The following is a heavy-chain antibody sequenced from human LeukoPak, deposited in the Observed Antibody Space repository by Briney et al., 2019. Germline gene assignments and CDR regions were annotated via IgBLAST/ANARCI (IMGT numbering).Heavy chain of an antibody. D-gene: IGHD2-2*01. Sequence: PSETLSLTCTVSGGSISSGGYYWSWIRQHPGKGLEWIGEINHSGSTNYNPSLKSRVTISVDTSKNQFSLKLSSVTAADTAVYYCARGRKPRYCSSTSCYSHGAFFDYWGQGTLVTVSS. J-gene: IGHJ4*02. CDR3: ARGRKPRYCSSTSCYSHGAFFDY. V-gene: IGHV4-31*03. CDR1: GGSISSGGYY. CDR2: INHSGST.